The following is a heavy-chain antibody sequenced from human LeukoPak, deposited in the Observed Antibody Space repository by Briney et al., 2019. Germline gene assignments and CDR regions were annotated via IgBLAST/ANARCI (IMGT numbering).Heavy chain of an antibody. CDR1: GGSISSYY. V-gene: IGHV4-59*01. CDR3: ARDKVRRNYYDSSLKARYFDL. Sequence: SETLSLTCTVSGGSISSYYWSWIRQPPGKGLEWIGYIYYSGSTNYNPSLKSRVTISVDTSKNQFSLKLSSVTAADTAVYYCARDKVRRNYYDSSLKARYFDLWGRGTLVTVSS. CDR2: IYYSGST. J-gene: IGHJ2*01. D-gene: IGHD3-22*01.